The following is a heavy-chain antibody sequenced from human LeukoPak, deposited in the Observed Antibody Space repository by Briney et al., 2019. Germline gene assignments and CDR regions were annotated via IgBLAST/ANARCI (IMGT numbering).Heavy chain of an antibody. V-gene: IGHV1-18*01. J-gene: IGHJ6*03. CDR2: ISVNNGNT. D-gene: IGHD2-2*02. CDR1: GYAFTING. Sequence: ASVTLSLTSSGYAFTINGISWVRHRPAQGHEWMGWISVNNGNTNYAHKPQERVTMITGTSTSTAYMELRSLRSDDTAADYCARQTTTHPPAYTTRKNDYYYMDVWGKGTKVTVSS. CDR3: ARQTTTHPPAYTTRKNDYYYMDV.